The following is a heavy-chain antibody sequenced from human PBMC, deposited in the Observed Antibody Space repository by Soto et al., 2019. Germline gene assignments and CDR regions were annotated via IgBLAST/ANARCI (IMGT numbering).Heavy chain of an antibody. J-gene: IGHJ4*02. D-gene: IGHD3-9*01. CDR3: ASKIVTPGYHYYDY. CDR2: ISGRGTST. CDR1: GFSFSSCE. Sequence: DVQLVESGGGLVQPGGSLRLSCAASGFSFSSCEMSWVRQAPGKGLEWVSYISGRGTSTQYSDSVKGRFTISRDNAKNSLHLQMNSLGAEDTAVYYCASKIVTPGYHYYDYWGQGTLVTVSS. V-gene: IGHV3-48*03.